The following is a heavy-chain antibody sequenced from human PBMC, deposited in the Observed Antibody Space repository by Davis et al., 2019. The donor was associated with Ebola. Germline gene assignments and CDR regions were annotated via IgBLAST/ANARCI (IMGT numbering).Heavy chain of an antibody. V-gene: IGHV4-30-4*07. D-gene: IGHD6-13*01. CDR3: ARHGGYGSNCPACWCDY. Sequence: MPSETLSLTCAVSGGSISSGGYSWSWIRQPPGKGLEWIGYIYYSGRTHYNPSLKSRVTISVDTSKNQFSLNLSSVTAADTALYYCARHGGYGSNCPACWCDYWGQAILVTVSS. CDR1: GGSISSGGYS. CDR2: IYYSGRT. J-gene: IGHJ4*02.